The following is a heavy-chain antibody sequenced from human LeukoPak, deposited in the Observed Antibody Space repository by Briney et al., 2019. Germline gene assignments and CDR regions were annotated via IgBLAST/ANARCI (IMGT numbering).Heavy chain of an antibody. V-gene: IGHV3-30*18. J-gene: IGHJ6*03. CDR3: AKDAAARPDRDYYYYYYMDV. D-gene: IGHD6-6*01. Sequence: GGSLRLSCAASGFTFSSYGMHWVRQAPGKGLEWVAVISYDGSNKYYADSVKGRFTISRDNSKNTLYLQMNSLRAEATAVYYCAKDAAARPDRDYYYYYYMDVWGKGTTVTVSS. CDR1: GFTFSSYG. CDR2: ISYDGSNK.